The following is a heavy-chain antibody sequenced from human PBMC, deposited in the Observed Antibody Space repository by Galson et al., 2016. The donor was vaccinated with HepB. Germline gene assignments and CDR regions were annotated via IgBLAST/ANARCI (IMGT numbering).Heavy chain of an antibody. CDR1: GGSISDYF. D-gene: IGHD3-22*01. CDR2: IYYSGNT. J-gene: IGHJ3*01. CDR3: AREVKYDSNDDAFDL. Sequence: SETLSLTCTVSGGSISDYFWSWIRQPPGKGLEWIGYIYYSGNTNYNPFLKSRVTISVDTSKNQFSLSLTSVTPADTAVYYCAREVKYDSNDDAFDLWGHGTMVTVSS. V-gene: IGHV4-59*01.